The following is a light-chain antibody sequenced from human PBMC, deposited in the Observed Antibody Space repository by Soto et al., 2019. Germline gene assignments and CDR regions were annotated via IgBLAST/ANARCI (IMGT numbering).Light chain of an antibody. V-gene: IGLV2-8*01. J-gene: IGLJ3*02. CDR1: SSDVGGYNY. CDR2: EVS. Sequence: QSALTQPPSASGSPGQSVTISCTGTSSDVGGYNYVSWYQQHPGKAPKLIIYEVSKWPSGIPDRFPGSKSGNTASLTVSGLQAEDEADYYCNAYAGSNNWVFGGGTKLTVL. CDR3: NAYAGSNNWV.